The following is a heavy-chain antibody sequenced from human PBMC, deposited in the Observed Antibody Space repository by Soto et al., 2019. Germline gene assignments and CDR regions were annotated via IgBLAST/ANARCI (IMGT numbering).Heavy chain of an antibody. CDR2: IYSSGST. V-gene: IGHV4-4*07. CDR3: ARGQRFSDWFDP. J-gene: IGHJ5*02. Sequence: PSETLSLTCTVSGGAISTYYWTWIRQPAGKGLEWIGRIYSSGSTKYNPSLQSRVTMSLDTSNNLFSLRLTSVTAADTAVYYCARGQRFSDWFDPWGQGTLVTVSS. D-gene: IGHD3-3*01. CDR1: GGAISTYY.